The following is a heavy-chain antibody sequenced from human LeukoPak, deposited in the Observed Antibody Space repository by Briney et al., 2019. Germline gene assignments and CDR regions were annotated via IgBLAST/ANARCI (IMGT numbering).Heavy chain of an antibody. V-gene: IGHV4-38-2*02. CDR2: FYQGGST. CDR1: GYSTSRGYY. Sequence: SETLSLTRTVSGYSTSRGYYWGWFRQPPGRGLEWIGSFYQGGSTYYNPSLRSRVTLSVDTSKNQFALRLSSVAAADSVVYYCARTNYGADFDYWGQGTLVTVSS. J-gene: IGHJ4*02. CDR3: ARTNYGADFDY. D-gene: IGHD4-17*01.